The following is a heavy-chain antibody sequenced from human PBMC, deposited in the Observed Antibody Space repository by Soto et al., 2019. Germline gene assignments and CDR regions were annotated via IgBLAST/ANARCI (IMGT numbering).Heavy chain of an antibody. J-gene: IGHJ4*02. D-gene: IGHD3-3*01. Sequence: GSLRLSCAASGFTFSDYYMSWIRQAPGKGLEWVSYISSSSSYTNYADSVKGRFTISRDNAKNSLYLQMNSLRAEDTAVYYCARTRIWSGYSATYYFDYWGQGTLVTVSS. CDR3: ARTRIWSGYSATYYFDY. V-gene: IGHV3-11*06. CDR1: GFTFSDYY. CDR2: ISSSSSYT.